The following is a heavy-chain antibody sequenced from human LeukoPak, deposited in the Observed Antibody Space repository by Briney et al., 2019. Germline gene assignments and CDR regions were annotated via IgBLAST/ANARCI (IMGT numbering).Heavy chain of an antibody. CDR3: ARHRSLPRFGELLGPDY. CDR2: IYYSGST. D-gene: IGHD3-10*01. CDR1: GGSISSSSYY. Sequence: SETLSLTCTVSGGSISSSSYYWGWLRQPPGKGLEWIGSIYYSGSTYYNPSLKSRVTISVDTSKNQFSLKLSSVTAADTAVYYCARHRSLPRFGELLGPDYWGQGTLVTVSS. V-gene: IGHV4-39*01. J-gene: IGHJ4*02.